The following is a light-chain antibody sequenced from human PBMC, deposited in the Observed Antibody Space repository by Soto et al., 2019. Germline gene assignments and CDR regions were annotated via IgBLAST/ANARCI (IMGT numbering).Light chain of an antibody. J-gene: IGKJ1*01. CDR3: PDSECYSKA. CDR1: QTISSW. V-gene: IGKV1-5*03. CDR2: KAS. Sequence: DVQMTQSPATLSVSLGDRVTITCRASQTISSWLGWYQKKPGKAPKLLIYKASTLKSGVASRLSGSGSGTEFTLTISILQADDVITYCCPDSECYSKAFGQGTKVDIK.